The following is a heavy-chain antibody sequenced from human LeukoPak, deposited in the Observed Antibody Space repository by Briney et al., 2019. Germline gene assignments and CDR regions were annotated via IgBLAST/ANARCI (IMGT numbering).Heavy chain of an antibody. D-gene: IGHD3-9*01. CDR3: AGGYTFGWFYFEY. CDR1: GFNFNMYA. CDR2: ISYDGKYK. Sequence: PGGSLRLSCAASGFNFNMYAIHWVRQAPGKGLEWLGVISYDGKYKHSADSVKGRLTISRDNSKNTAFLQLNTLGPEDTALYYRAGGYTFGWFYFEYWGHGTLVTVSS. V-gene: IGHV3-30*03. J-gene: IGHJ4*01.